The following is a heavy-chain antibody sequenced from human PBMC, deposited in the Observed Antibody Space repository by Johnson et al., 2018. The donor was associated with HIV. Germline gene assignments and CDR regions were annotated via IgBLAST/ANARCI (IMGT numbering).Heavy chain of an antibody. CDR2: ISYDGSSK. CDR1: GFTFSSYG. CDR3: AKSQASFELSGEDVFHI. Sequence: VQLVESGGGLVQPGGSLRLSCAASGFTFSSYGMDWVRQVPGKGLEWVAAISYDGSSKYYPDAVKGRFTISRDNSKNTLYLQMTSLRSEDTAVYYCAKSQASFELSGEDVFHIWGQGTMVTVSS. D-gene: IGHD1-26*01. J-gene: IGHJ3*02. V-gene: IGHV3-30*18.